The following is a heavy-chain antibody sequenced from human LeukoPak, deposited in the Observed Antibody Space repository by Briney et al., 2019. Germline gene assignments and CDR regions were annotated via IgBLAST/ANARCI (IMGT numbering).Heavy chain of an antibody. V-gene: IGHV3-66*01. CDR1: GFTVSSNY. D-gene: IGHD3-10*01. Sequence: GGSLRLSCAASGFTVSSNYMGWVRQAPGKGLEWVSVIYSGGSTYYADSVKGRFTISRDNSKNTLYLQMNSLRAEDTAVYYCARDRAYYFDYWGQGTLVTVSS. J-gene: IGHJ4*02. CDR2: IYSGGST. CDR3: ARDRAYYFDY.